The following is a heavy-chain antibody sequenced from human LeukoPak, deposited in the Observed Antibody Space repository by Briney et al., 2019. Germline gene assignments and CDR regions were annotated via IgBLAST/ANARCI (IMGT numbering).Heavy chain of an antibody. CDR1: GFTFTTSA. CDR3: AKPNWNPESDWFDP. V-gene: IGHV3-23*01. J-gene: IGHJ5*02. CDR2: ISGSGTST. D-gene: IGHD1-1*01. Sequence: PGGSLRLSCAASGFTFTTSAMNWVRQAPGKGLEWVSGISGSGTSTYYADSVKGRFTISRDNSKSTLFLQMNSLRAEDTAVYYCAKPNWNPESDWFDPLGQGTLVTVSS.